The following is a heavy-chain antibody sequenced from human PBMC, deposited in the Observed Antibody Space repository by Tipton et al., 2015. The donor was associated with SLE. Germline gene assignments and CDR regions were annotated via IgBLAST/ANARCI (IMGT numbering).Heavy chain of an antibody. V-gene: IGHV4-30-2*01. CDR2: IYHGGST. CDR3: ARRLVALIWFDP. CDR1: GASISNGGYS. Sequence: TLSLTCAVSGASISNGGYSWSWLRQPPGKGLEYIGFIYHGGSTYYNPSLKSRVTISVDTSKNQFSLNMNFVTAADTAVYFCARRLVALIWFDPWGQGTLVTVSS. J-gene: IGHJ5*02. D-gene: IGHD6-6*01.